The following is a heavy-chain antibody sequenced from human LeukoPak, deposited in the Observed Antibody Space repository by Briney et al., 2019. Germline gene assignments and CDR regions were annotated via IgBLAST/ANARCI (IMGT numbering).Heavy chain of an antibody. V-gene: IGHV4-59*08. J-gene: IGHJ6*02. CDR3: ARHRSDYYYGMDV. CDR2: IYYSGST. Sequence: SETLSLTCTVSGGSISSYYWSWIRQPPGKGLEWIGYIYYSGSTNYNPSLKSRVTISVDTSKNQFSLKLSSVTTADTAVYYCARHRSDYYYGMDVWGQGTTVTVSS. CDR1: GGSISSYY.